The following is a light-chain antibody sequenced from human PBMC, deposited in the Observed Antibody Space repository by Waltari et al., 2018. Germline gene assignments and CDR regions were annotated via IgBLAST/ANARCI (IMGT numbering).Light chain of an antibody. Sequence: SYELTQTPSVSVSPGQTARITCSGHELPRKYAYWFQQKSGQAPRLVIYEATKRPSGIRERFSGSSSGTVATLTITGAQVDDEADYYCYSSDSTGLRVFGGGTTVVVL. CDR1: ELPRKY. J-gene: IGLJ1*01. V-gene: IGLV3-10*01. CDR2: EAT. CDR3: YSSDSTGLRV.